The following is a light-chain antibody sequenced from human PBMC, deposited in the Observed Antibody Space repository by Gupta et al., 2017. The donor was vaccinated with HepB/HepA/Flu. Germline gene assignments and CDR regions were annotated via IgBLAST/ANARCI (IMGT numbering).Light chain of an antibody. Sequence: IVLTTHPASLFSSSGERATLFCGASERVCSHLAWYQQKHGQAPSLLIYHASNRATGIPARFSGSGSGTDFTLTISSLEPADFAVYYCQQRSAWLRTFGQGTRLEIK. CDR1: ERVCSH. V-gene: IGKV3-11*01. CDR2: HAS. J-gene: IGKJ5*01. CDR3: QQRSAWLRT.